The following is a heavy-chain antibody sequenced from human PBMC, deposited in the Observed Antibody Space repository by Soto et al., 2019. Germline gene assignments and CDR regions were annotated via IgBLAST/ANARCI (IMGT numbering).Heavy chain of an antibody. CDR1: GGTFSSYA. D-gene: IGHD6-19*01. Sequence: SVKVSCKASGGTFSSYAISWVRQAPGQGLEWMGGIIPIFGTANYAQKLQGRVTMTTDTSTSTAYMELRSLRSDDTAVYYCAREMAGNWFDPWGQGTLVTVSS. CDR2: IIPIFGTA. V-gene: IGHV1-69*05. J-gene: IGHJ5*02. CDR3: AREMAGNWFDP.